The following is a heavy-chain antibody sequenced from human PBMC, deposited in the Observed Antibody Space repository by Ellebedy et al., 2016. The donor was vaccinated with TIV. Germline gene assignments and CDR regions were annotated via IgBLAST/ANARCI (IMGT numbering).Heavy chain of an antibody. V-gene: IGHV3-48*02. CDR2: ISSSSSTI. Sequence: GESLKISXAASGFTFSSYSMNWARQAPGKGLEWVSYISSSSSTIHYADSVKGRFTISRDNAKNSLYLQMNSLRDEDTAVYYCARDRGGYTYGNFDYWGQGTLVTVSS. CDR1: GFTFSSYS. D-gene: IGHD5-18*01. CDR3: ARDRGGYTYGNFDY. J-gene: IGHJ4*02.